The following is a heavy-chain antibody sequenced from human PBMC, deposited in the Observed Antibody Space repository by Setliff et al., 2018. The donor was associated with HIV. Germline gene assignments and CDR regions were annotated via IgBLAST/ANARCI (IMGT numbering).Heavy chain of an antibody. CDR3: AKDGISGGAYPPYYFDY. J-gene: IGHJ4*01. CDR2: VNWNGGNT. CDR1: GFTFDDYA. V-gene: IGHV3-20*04. D-gene: IGHD2-15*01. Sequence: GGSLRLSCTASGFTFDDYAMTWVRQPPGKGLEWVSSVNWNGGNTGYADSVKGRFTISRDNARNSVYLQMNSLRAEDTAVYYCAKDGISGGAYPPYYFDYWGHGTLVTVSS.